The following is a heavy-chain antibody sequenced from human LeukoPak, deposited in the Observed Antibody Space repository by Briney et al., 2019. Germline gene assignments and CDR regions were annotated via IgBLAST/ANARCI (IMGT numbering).Heavy chain of an antibody. CDR3: ARPTYYYGSGSYSSFDY. D-gene: IGHD3-10*01. CDR2: IYYSGST. J-gene: IGHJ4*02. Sequence: SQTLSLTCTVSGGSISSYYWSWIRQPPGKGLEWIGYIYYSGSTNYNPSLKSRVTISVDTSKNQFSLKLSSVTAADTAVYYCARPTYYYGSGSYSSFDYWGQGTLVTVSS. CDR1: GGSISSYY. V-gene: IGHV4-59*01.